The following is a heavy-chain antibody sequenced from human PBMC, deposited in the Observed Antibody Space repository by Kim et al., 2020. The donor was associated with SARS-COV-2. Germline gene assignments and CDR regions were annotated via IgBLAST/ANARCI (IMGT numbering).Heavy chain of an antibody. V-gene: IGHV3-48*02. CDR2: ISGSSTTI. Sequence: GGCLRLSCAASGFTFSAYSMNWVRQAPGKGLEWISYISGSSTTIYYADSVRGRFTISRDDAKNSLFLHVNSLRDEDSAVYYCARVLSKITITPDGMDVWGQGTTVTVSS. J-gene: IGHJ6*02. CDR1: GFTFSAYS. D-gene: IGHD1-20*01. CDR3: ARVLSKITITPDGMDV.